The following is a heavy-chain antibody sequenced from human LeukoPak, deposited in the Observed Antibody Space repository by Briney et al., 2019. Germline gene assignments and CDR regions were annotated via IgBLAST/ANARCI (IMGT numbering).Heavy chain of an antibody. V-gene: IGHV1-69*05. CDR2: IIPIFGTA. CDR3: AREGIGQQLVLGYYYYYMDV. CDR1: GGTFSSYA. J-gene: IGHJ6*03. D-gene: IGHD6-13*01. Sequence: SVKVSCKASGGTFSSYAISWVRQAPGQGLEWMGGIIPIFGTANYAQKFQGRVTITTDESTSTAYMELSSLRSEDTAVYYCAREGIGQQLVLGYYYYYMDVWGKGTTVTVSS.